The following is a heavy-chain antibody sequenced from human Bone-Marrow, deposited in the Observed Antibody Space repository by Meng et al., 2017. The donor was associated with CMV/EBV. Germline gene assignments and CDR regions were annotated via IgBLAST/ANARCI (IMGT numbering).Heavy chain of an antibody. D-gene: IGHD3-10*01. CDR2: ISSSSETI. J-gene: IGHJ6*01. Sequence: GGSLRLSCEVSGFTFGDYYMSWIRRAPGKGLEWIAYISSSSETIYYADSVKGRFTISRDNAKNSLYLQMNSLRAEDTAVYYCARDPPQKLGGMDVWGQGNTVNVDS. V-gene: IGHV3-11*04. CDR1: GFTFGDYY. CDR3: ARDPPQKLGGMDV.